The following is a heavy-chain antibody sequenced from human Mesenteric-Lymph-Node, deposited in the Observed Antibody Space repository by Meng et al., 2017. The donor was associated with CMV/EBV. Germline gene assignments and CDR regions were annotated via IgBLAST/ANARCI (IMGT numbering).Heavy chain of an antibody. V-gene: IGHV4-34*01. J-gene: IGHJ4*02. Sequence: GSLRLSCAVYGGSFSGYYWSWIRQPPGKGLEWIGEINHSGSTNYNPSLKSRVTISVDTSKNQFSLKLSSVTAADTAVYYCARGRFLEWLFDLDYWGQGTLVPFSS. CDR2: INHSGST. CDR3: ARGRFLEWLFDLDY. CDR1: GGSFSGYY. D-gene: IGHD3-3*01.